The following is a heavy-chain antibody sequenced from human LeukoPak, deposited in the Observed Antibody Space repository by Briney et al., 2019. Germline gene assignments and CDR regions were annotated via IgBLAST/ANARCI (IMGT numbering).Heavy chain of an antibody. J-gene: IGHJ4*02. D-gene: IGHD3-22*01. Sequence: GGSLRLSCAASGFTFNNAWMSWVRQAPGKGLEWVGRIKSKTDGGTTDYAAPVKGRFTISRDDSKNTLYLQMNSLKTEDTAVYYCITFSMIVVFITDWGQGTLVTVSS. CDR2: IKSKTDGGTT. CDR1: GFTFNNAW. V-gene: IGHV3-15*01. CDR3: ITFSMIVVFITD.